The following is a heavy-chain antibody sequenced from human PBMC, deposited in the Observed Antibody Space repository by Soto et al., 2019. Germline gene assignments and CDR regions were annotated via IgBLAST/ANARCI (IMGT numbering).Heavy chain of an antibody. Sequence: GASVKVSCKASGYTFASYGISWVRQAPGQGLEWMGWISAYNGNTNYAQKFQGRVTMTRDTSTSTAYMELSRLRSDDTAVYYCARAEYSSSWYRKYYYYGMDVWGQGTTVTVSS. CDR1: GYTFASYG. CDR3: ARAEYSSSWYRKYYYYGMDV. J-gene: IGHJ6*02. D-gene: IGHD6-13*01. V-gene: IGHV1-18*01. CDR2: ISAYNGNT.